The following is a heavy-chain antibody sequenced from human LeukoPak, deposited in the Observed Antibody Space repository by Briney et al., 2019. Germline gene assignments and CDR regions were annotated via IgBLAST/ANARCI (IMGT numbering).Heavy chain of an antibody. CDR1: GGSISSSSYY. Sequence: SETLFLTCTVSGGSISSSSYYWGWIRQPPGKGLEWLGNIYYSGSTYYNPSLKSRVTISVDTSKNQFSLKLSSVTAADTAVYYCAFTYYDFWSRYYLFDYWGQGTLVTVSS. D-gene: IGHD3-3*01. CDR2: IYYSGST. CDR3: AFTYYDFWSRYYLFDY. J-gene: IGHJ4*02. V-gene: IGHV4-39*07.